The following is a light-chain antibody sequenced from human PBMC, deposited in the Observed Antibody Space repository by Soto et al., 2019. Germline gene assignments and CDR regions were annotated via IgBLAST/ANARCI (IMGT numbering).Light chain of an antibody. V-gene: IGLV2-11*01. CDR3: CSYAGSYTPVV. CDR1: SSDVGGYNY. CDR2: DVS. J-gene: IGLJ2*01. Sequence: QSALTQPRSVSGSPGQSVTISCTGTSSDVGGYNYVSWYQQHPGKAPKLMIYDVSKRPSGVPDRFSGSKSGNTASLTISGLRAEDDADYYCCSYAGSYTPVVFGGGTKVTVL.